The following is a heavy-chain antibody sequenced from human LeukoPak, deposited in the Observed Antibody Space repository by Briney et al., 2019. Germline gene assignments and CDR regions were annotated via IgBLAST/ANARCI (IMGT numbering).Heavy chain of an antibody. CDR2: IYYSVNI. CDR3: ARASGNYYFYGMDV. CDR1: GGSFSGYY. D-gene: IGHD4-23*01. Sequence: NPSETLSLTCAVYGGSFSGYYWGWIRQPPGKGLEWIGSIYYSVNIYYSPSLKSRVTISVDTSKNQFSLKLNSVTAADTAVYYCARASGNYYFYGMDVWGQGTTVTVSS. V-gene: IGHV4-34*01. J-gene: IGHJ6*02.